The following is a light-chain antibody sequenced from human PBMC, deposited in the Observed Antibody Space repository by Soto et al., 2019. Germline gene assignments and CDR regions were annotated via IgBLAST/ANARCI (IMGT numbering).Light chain of an antibody. CDR3: QQHGSSQA. Sequence: EIVLTQSPGTLSLSPGERAALSCRASQSVSSTYLAWYQQKPGQAPRLLIDGASSRATGIPDRFSGSGYGTDFTLTISRLEPEDFAVYYCQQHGSSQAFGGGTKVDIK. V-gene: IGKV3-20*01. J-gene: IGKJ4*01. CDR2: GAS. CDR1: QSVSSTY.